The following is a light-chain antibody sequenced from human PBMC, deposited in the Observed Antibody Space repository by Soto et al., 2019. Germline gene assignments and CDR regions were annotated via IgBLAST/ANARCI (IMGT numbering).Light chain of an antibody. CDR3: QQRSNWPPRFT. CDR2: DAS. CDR1: QSVSSY. V-gene: IGKV3-11*01. J-gene: IGKJ3*01. Sequence: EIVLTQSSATLSLSPGERATLSCRASQSVSSYLAWYQQKPGQAPRLLIYDASNRATGIPARFSGSGSGTDFTLTISSPEPEDFAVYYCQQRSNWPPRFTFGPGTKVDIK.